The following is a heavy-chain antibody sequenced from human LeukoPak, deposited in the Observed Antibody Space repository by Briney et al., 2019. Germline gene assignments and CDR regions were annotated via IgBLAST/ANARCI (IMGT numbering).Heavy chain of an antibody. Sequence: ASVKVSCKASGGTFSSYAISWVRQAPGQGLEWMGWINTITGNLTYAQGFTGRFVFSLDTSVSTAYLQISSLKAEDTAVYYCAGAREGTVVVPRVGWYFDLWGRGTLVTVSS. V-gene: IGHV7-4-1*02. D-gene: IGHD3-22*01. CDR3: AGAREGTVVVPRVGWYFDL. J-gene: IGHJ2*01. CDR2: INTITGNL. CDR1: GGTFSSYA.